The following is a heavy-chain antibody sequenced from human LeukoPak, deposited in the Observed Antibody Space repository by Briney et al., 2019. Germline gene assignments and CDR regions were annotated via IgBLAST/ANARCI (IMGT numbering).Heavy chain of an antibody. CDR2: IIPIFGTA. Sequence: ASVKVSCKASGYTFTGYYMHWVRQAPGQGLEWMGGIIPIFGTANYAQKFQGRVTITADESTSTAYMELSSLRSEDTAVYYCARALGGGDCYSYWGQGTLVTVSS. J-gene: IGHJ4*02. D-gene: IGHD2-21*01. CDR3: ARALGGGDCYSY. CDR1: GYTFTGYY. V-gene: IGHV1-69*13.